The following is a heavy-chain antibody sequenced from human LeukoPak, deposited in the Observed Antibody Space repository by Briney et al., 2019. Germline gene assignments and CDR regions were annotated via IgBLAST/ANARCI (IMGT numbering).Heavy chain of an antibody. D-gene: IGHD2-2*01. V-gene: IGHV1-2*06. J-gene: IGHJ6*02. CDR3: ATERKIVVVPAAMPEHHYYYYYGMDV. CDR2: INPNSGGT. CDR1: GYTFTGYY. Sequence: GASVKVSCKASGYTFTGYYMHWVRQAPGQGLEWMGRINPNSGGTNYAQKFQGRVTMTRDTSISTAYMELSSLRSEDTAVYYCATERKIVVVPAAMPEHHYYYYYGMDVWGRGTTVTVSS.